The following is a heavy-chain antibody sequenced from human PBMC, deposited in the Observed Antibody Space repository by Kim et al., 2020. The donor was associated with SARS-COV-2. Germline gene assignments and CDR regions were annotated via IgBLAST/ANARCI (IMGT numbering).Heavy chain of an antibody. CDR3: ARETRARGYSYGYRVYYFGMDS. CDR2: ISFGGSNN. D-gene: IGHD5-18*01. J-gene: IGHJ6*02. Sequence: GGSLRLSCAASGFIFSTYAMHWVRQAPGKGLEWVAVISFGGSNNYYTDSVKGRFTISRDNSKNTLYLPMNSLRPEDTAVYYCARETRARGYSYGYRVYYFGMDSWGQGTTVTVSS. CDR1: GFIFSTYA. V-gene: IGHV3-30-3*01.